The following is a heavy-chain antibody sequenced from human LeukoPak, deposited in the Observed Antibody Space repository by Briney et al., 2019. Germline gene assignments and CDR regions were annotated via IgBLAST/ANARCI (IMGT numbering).Heavy chain of an antibody. CDR3: ARDVGGSYQPIDY. V-gene: IGHV1-2*06. CDR1: GYTFTGYY. CDR2: INPNSGGT. Sequence: GASVKVSCKASGYTFTGYYMHWVRQAPGQGLEWMGRINPNSGGTNYAQKLQGRVTMTTDTSTSTAYMELRSLRSDDTAVYYCARDVGGSYQPIDYWGQGTLVTVSS. J-gene: IGHJ4*02. D-gene: IGHD1-26*01.